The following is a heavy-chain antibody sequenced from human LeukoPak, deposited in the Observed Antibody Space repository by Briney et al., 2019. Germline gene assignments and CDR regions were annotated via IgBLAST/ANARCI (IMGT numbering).Heavy chain of an antibody. D-gene: IGHD4-17*01. Sequence: GGSLRLSCAASGFTFSSYSMNWVRQAPGKGLEWVSSISSSSSYIYYADSVKGRFTISRDNAKKSLYLQMNSLRAEDSAVYYCARDRLHYGEYEKTFDYWGQGTLVTVSS. CDR1: GFTFSSYS. J-gene: IGHJ4*02. V-gene: IGHV3-21*01. CDR2: ISSSSSYI. CDR3: ARDRLHYGEYEKTFDY.